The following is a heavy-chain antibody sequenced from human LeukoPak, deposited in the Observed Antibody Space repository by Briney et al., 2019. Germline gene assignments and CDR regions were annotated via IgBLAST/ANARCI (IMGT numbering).Heavy chain of an antibody. CDR3: ARARSLSGTIMGAFDI. J-gene: IGHJ3*02. V-gene: IGHV3-21*01. D-gene: IGHD1-26*01. Sequence: GGSLRLSCAASGFTFSSYSMNWVRQAPGKGLEWVSSISSSSSYIYYADSVKGRFTISRDNAKNSLYLQMNSLRAEDTAVYYCARARSLSGTIMGAFDIWGQGTMVTVSS. CDR1: GFTFSSYS. CDR2: ISSSSSYI.